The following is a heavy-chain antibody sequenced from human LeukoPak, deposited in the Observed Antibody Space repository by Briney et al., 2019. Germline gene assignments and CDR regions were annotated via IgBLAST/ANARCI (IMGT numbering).Heavy chain of an antibody. CDR2: IHYSGST. CDR3: ARTTMVRGTYYMDV. D-gene: IGHD3-10*01. Sequence: PSETLSLTCTVSGYSISSGYYWSWIRQPPGKGLQWIGCIHYSGSTNYNPSLKSRVTISVDTSKNQFSLKLSSVTAADTAVYYCARTTMVRGTYYMDVWGKGTTVTISS. J-gene: IGHJ6*03. V-gene: IGHV4-59*01. CDR1: GYSISSGYY.